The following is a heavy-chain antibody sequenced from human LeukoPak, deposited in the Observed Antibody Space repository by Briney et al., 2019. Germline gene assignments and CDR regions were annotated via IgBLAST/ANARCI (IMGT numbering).Heavy chain of an antibody. Sequence: SETLSLTRTVSGGSISSYYWSWIRQPPGKGLEWIGYIYYSGSTNYNPSLKSRVTISVDTSKNQFSLKLSSVTAADTAVYYCARGISSGWSYYFDYWGQGTLVTVCS. CDR3: ARGISSGWSYYFDY. CDR1: GGSISSYY. CDR2: IYYSGST. D-gene: IGHD6-19*01. V-gene: IGHV4-59*01. J-gene: IGHJ4*02.